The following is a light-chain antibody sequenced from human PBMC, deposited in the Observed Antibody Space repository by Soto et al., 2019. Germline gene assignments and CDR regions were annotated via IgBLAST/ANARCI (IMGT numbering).Light chain of an antibody. CDR3: CSFTRSNSWV. V-gene: IGLV2-14*01. CDR2: EVT. Sequence: QSALTQPASVSGSRGQSITISCTGTSSDVGAYNYVSWFQHHPGKAPKVVIFEVTNRPSGVSNRFSGSKFGNTASLTISGLQAEDEADYYCCSFTRSNSWVFGGGTKLTVL. J-gene: IGLJ3*02. CDR1: SSDVGAYNY.